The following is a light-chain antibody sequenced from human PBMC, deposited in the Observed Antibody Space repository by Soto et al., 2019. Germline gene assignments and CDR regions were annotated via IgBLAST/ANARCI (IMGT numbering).Light chain of an antibody. CDR3: QKYDSAPRT. J-gene: IGKJ1*01. CDR1: QGISNY. V-gene: IGKV1-27*01. Sequence: DIQMTQSPSSLSASVGDSVTITCRASQGISNYLAWYQQTPGKVPKLLIYAASTLQSGVPSRFSGSGYGTDFTLTIPSLQPEDVATYSCQKYDSAPRTFGQGTKVEIK. CDR2: AAS.